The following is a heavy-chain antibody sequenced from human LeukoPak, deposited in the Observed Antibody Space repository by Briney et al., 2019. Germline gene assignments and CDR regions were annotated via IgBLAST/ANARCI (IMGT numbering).Heavy chain of an antibody. D-gene: IGHD6-13*01. J-gene: IGHJ5*02. CDR1: RFTFSSYA. CDR2: ISGSGGST. V-gene: IGHV3-23*01. CDR3: AKDRGYSSSFNWFDP. Sequence: PGGSLRISCAASRFTFSSYAMSWVRQAPGKGLEWVSPISGSGGSTYYADSVKGRFTISRDNSKNTLYLQMNSLRAEDTAVYYCAKDRGYSSSFNWFDPWGQGTLVTVSS.